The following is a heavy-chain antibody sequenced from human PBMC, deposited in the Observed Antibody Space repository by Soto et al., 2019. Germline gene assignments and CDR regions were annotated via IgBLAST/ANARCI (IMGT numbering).Heavy chain of an antibody. D-gene: IGHD3-22*01. CDR3: AKGYYYDSSGYFY. Sequence: EVQLLESGGGLVQPGGSLRLSCTASGFTFSSYAMSWVRQAPGKGLEWVSAISGSGGSTYYAASVKGRFTISRDNSKNTLYLQMNSLRAEDTAVYYCAKGYYYDSSGYFYWGQGTLVTVSS. J-gene: IGHJ4*02. CDR1: GFTFSSYA. V-gene: IGHV3-23*01. CDR2: ISGSGGST.